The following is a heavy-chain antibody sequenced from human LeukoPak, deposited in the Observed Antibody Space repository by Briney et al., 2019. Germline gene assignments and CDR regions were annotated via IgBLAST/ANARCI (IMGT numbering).Heavy chain of an antibody. V-gene: IGHV3-30*18. J-gene: IGHJ3*02. Sequence: GRSLRLSCAASGFTFSSYGMHWVRQAPGKGLEWVAVISYDGSNKYYADSVKGRFTISRDNSKNTLYLQMNSLRAEDTAVYYCAKGEYSNGYEAFDIWDQGTMVTVSS. CDR1: GFTFSSYG. CDR2: ISYDGSNK. CDR3: AKGEYSNGYEAFDI. D-gene: IGHD5-18*01.